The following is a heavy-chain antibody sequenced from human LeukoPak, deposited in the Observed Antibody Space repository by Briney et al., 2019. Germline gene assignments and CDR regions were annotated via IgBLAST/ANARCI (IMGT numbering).Heavy chain of an antibody. CDR1: GGSISSSSYY. CDR2: IYYSGST. CDR3: ARDGEQWLPSEWAFDI. D-gene: IGHD6-19*01. Sequence: RASETLSLTCTVSGGSISSSSYYWGWIRQPPGKGLEWIGSIYYSGSTYYNPSLKSRVTISVDTSKNQFSLKLSSVTAADTAVYYCARDGEQWLPSEWAFDIWGQGTMVTVSS. V-gene: IGHV4-39*07. J-gene: IGHJ3*02.